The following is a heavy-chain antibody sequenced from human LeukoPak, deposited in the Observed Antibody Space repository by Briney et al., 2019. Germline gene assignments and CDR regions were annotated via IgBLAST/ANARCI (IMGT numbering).Heavy chain of an antibody. Sequence: KPSETLSLTCTVSGGSISSSSYYWGWIRQPPGKGLEWIGSIYYTGSTYYNPSLKSRATISVDTSKNQFSLKLSSVTAADTAVYYCARSGYSGYDYFFDYWGQGTLVTVSS. J-gene: IGHJ4*02. D-gene: IGHD5-12*01. CDR3: ARSGYSGYDYFFDY. CDR1: GGSISSSSYY. V-gene: IGHV4-39*07. CDR2: IYYTGST.